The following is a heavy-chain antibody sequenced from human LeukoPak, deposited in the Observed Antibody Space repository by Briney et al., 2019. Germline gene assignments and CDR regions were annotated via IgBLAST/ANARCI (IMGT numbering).Heavy chain of an antibody. Sequence: GVSLRLSCAASGFTFSSYAMLWVRQAPGKGLEYVSAISSNGGSTYYANSVKGRFTISRDNSKNTLYLQMGSLRAEDMAVYYCARAYYDFWSGYYYHYMDVWGKGTTVTVSS. V-gene: IGHV3-64*01. CDR3: ARAYYDFWSGYYYHYMDV. CDR2: ISSNGGST. D-gene: IGHD3-3*01. J-gene: IGHJ6*03. CDR1: GFTFSSYA.